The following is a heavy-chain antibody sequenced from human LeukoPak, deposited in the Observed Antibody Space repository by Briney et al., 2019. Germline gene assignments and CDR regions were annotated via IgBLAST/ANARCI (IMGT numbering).Heavy chain of an antibody. CDR3: ARPGLRFSYEDYFDY. CDR2: IKQDGSEK. V-gene: IGHV3-7*01. D-gene: IGHD4-17*01. CDR1: GSTFSSYW. Sequence: QSGGSLRLSCAASGSTFSSYWMSWVRQAPGKGLEWVANIKQDGSEKYYVDSVKGRFTISRDNAKNSLYLQMNSLRAEDTAVYYCARPGLRFSYEDYFDYWGQGTLVTVSS. J-gene: IGHJ4*02.